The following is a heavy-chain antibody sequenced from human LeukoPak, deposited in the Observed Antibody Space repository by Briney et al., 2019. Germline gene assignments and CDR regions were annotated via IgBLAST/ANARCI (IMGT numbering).Heavy chain of an antibody. CDR3: AKGMSGYHRLNWFDP. CDR1: GFTFDDYA. D-gene: IGHD3-3*01. Sequence: PGRSLRLSCAASGFTFDDYAMHWVRQAPGKGLEWVSGISWNSGSIGYADSVKGRFPISRDNAKNSLYLQMNSLRAEDTALYYCAKGMSGYHRLNWFDPWGQGTLVTVSS. V-gene: IGHV3-9*01. CDR2: ISWNSGSI. J-gene: IGHJ5*02.